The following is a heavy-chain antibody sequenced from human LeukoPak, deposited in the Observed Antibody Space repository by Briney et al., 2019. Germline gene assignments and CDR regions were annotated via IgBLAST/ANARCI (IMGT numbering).Heavy chain of an antibody. CDR2: IYSGGGT. CDR1: GFAVSSTY. V-gene: IGHV3-53*01. J-gene: IGHJ4*02. CDR3: ARRYSYGSFDY. D-gene: IGHD5-18*01. Sequence: GGSLRLSCAASGFAVSSTYMSWVRQAPGKGLEWVSVIYSGGGTYYADSVKGRFTISRDNSKNMLYLQMNSLRAEDTAVYYCARRYSYGSFDYWGQGTLVTVSS.